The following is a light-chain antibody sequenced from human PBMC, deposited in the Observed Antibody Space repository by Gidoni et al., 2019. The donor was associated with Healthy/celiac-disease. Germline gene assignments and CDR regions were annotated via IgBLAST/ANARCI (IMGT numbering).Light chain of an antibody. CDR1: QSVSSSY. CDR2: GAS. Sequence: LTQSPGTLSLSPGERATLSCRASQSVSSSYLAWYQQKPGQAPRLLIYGASSRATGIPDRFSGSGSGTDFTLTISRLEPEDFAVYYCQQYGSSLWTFXQXTKVEIK. J-gene: IGKJ1*01. V-gene: IGKV3-20*01. CDR3: QQYGSSLWT.